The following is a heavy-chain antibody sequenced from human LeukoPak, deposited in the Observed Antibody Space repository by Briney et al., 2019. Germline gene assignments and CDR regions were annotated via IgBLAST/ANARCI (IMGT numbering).Heavy chain of an antibody. D-gene: IGHD4-17*01. V-gene: IGHV4-59*08. J-gene: IGHJ5*02. CDR3: ARLQLVTTYNWFDP. CDR1: GGSISSYY. Sequence: PSETLSLTCTVSGGSISSYYWSWIRQPPGKGLEWIGYIYYSGSTNYNPSLKSRVTISVDTSKNQFSLKLSSVTAADTAVYYCARLQLVTTYNWFDPWGQGTLVTVSS. CDR2: IYYSGST.